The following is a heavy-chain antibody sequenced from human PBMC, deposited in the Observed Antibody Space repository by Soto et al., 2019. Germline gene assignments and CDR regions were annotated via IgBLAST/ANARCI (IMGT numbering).Heavy chain of an antibody. V-gene: IGHV1-69*06. Sequence: SVKVSCKASGGTFSSYAISWVRQAPGQGLERMGGIIPIFGTANYAQKFQGRVTITADKSTSTAYMELSSLRSEDTAVYYCATYVPYYYDSSGPFDYWGQGTLVTVSS. CDR2: IIPIFGTA. D-gene: IGHD3-22*01. CDR3: ATYVPYYYDSSGPFDY. CDR1: GGTFSSYA. J-gene: IGHJ4*02.